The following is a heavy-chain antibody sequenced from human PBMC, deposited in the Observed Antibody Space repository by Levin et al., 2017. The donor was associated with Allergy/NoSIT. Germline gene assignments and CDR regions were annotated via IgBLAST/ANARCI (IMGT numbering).Heavy chain of an antibody. Sequence: PSETLSLTCTVSGGSIGTYYWSWIRQSPGKGLEWIGNVYYSGSTNYNPSLKSRVSISVDTSKKQFSLNLSSATAADTAVYYCVRGVAGTYFQDWGPGSLVTVSS. CDR1: GGSIGTYY. J-gene: IGHJ1*01. CDR3: VRGVAGTYFQD. D-gene: IGHD2-15*01. V-gene: IGHV4-59*12. CDR2: VYYSGST.